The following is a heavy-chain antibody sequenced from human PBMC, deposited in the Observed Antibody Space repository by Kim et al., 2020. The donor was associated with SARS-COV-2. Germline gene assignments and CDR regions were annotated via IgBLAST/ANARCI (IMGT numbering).Heavy chain of an antibody. V-gene: IGHV1-3*01. CDR1: GYTFTSYA. D-gene: IGHD1-1*01. CDR3: ARDGTTRNGGYYFGY. J-gene: IGHJ4*02. CDR2: INVGYGNT. Sequence: ASVKVSCKASGYTFTSYAMHWVRQAPGQGLEWMGWINVGYGNTRYLQKFQGRVTITRDTSASTAYMELSSLRSEDTAVYFCARDGTTRNGGYYFGYWGQGALVSVSS.